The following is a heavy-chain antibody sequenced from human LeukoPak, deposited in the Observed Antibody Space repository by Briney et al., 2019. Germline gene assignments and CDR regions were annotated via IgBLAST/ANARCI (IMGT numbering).Heavy chain of an antibody. V-gene: IGHV4-39*01. J-gene: IGHJ6*02. CDR2: IYYSGST. Sequence: PSETLFLTCTVSGGSISSSSYYWGWIRQPPGKGLEWIGNIYYSGSTYYNPSLKSRVAMSVDTSNNQFSLKLNSVTAADTAVYYCANLGYYNYGMDVWGQGTTVTVSS. CDR3: ANLGYYNYGMDV. CDR1: GGSISSSSYY.